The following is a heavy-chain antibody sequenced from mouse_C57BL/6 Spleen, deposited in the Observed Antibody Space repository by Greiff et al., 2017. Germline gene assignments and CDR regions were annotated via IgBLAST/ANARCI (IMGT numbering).Heavy chain of an antibody. V-gene: IGHV1-69*01. CDR2: IDPSDSYT. Sequence: VQLQQPGAELVMPGASVKLSCKASGYTFTSYWMHWVKQRPGQGLEWIGEIDPSDSYTNYNQKFKGKSTLTVDKSSSTAYMQLSSLTSEDSAVYYCARVLTVADYFDDWGQGTTLTVSS. CDR3: ARVLTVADYFDD. D-gene: IGHD1-1*01. CDR1: GYTFTSYW. J-gene: IGHJ2*01.